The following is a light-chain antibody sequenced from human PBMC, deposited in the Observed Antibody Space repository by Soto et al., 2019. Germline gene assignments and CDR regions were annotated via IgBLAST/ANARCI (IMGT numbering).Light chain of an antibody. CDR1: RAIRNF. J-gene: IGKJ2*01. Sequence: DIQMTQSPSSLSASVGDRVTIIGRAGRAIRNFLNWYQQKPGKAPKLLIYDASNLETGVPSRFSGSGSGTDFTFTISSLQPEDIATYYCQQYDNLPRYTFGQGTKLEIK. CDR3: QQYDNLPRYT. CDR2: DAS. V-gene: IGKV1-33*01.